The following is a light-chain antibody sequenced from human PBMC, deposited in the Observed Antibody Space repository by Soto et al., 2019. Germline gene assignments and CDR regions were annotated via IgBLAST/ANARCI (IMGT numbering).Light chain of an antibody. CDR3: QQYGSSPT. CDR1: QSVSSY. CDR2: GAS. Sequence: EIVLTQSPATLSSSPGERATLSCRASQSVSSYLAWYQQKPGQAPRLLIYGASSRATGIPDRFSGSGSGTDFTITISRLEPEDFAVYYCQQYGSSPTFGQGTRLEIK. V-gene: IGKV3-20*01. J-gene: IGKJ5*01.